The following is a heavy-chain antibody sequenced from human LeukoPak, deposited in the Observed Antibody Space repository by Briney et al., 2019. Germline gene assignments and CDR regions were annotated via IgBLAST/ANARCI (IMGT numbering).Heavy chain of an antibody. CDR3: ARTVEQQRFDP. Sequence: SETLSLTCTVSGGSISSYYWSRIRQPPGKGLEWIGYIYYSGSTNYNPSLKSRVTISVDTSKNQFSLKLSSVTAADTAVYYCARTVEQQRFDPWGQGTLVTVSS. CDR2: IYYSGST. V-gene: IGHV4-59*01. J-gene: IGHJ5*02. D-gene: IGHD6-13*01. CDR1: GGSISSYY.